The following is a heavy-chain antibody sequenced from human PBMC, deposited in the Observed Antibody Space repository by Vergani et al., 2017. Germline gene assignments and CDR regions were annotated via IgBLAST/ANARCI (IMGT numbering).Heavy chain of an antibody. D-gene: IGHD1-7*01. V-gene: IGHV3-30*18. J-gene: IGHJ6*02. CDR1: GFTFSSYG. CDR3: AKSRVELAYYYGMDV. Sequence: QVQLVESGGGVVQPGRSLRLSCAASGFTFSSYGMHWVRQAPGKGLEWVAVISYDGSNTYYADSVKGRFTISRDNSKNTLYLQMNSLRAEDTAVYYCAKSRVELAYYYGMDVWGQGTTVTVSS. CDR2: ISYDGSNT.